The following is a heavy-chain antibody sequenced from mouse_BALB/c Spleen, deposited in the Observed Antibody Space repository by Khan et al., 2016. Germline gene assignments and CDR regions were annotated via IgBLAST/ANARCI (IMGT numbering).Heavy chain of an antibody. V-gene: IGHV3-2*02. D-gene: IGHD1-2*01. CDR3: ARTARIKY. CDR1: GYSITSGYG. Sequence: EVQLQESGPGLMKPSQSLSLTCTVTGYSITSGYGWNWIRQFPGNKLEWMGYISYGGSTNYNPSLKSRISITRDTSKNQFFLQLNSVTTEDTATYYCARTARIKYWGQGTTLTVSS. CDR2: ISYGGST. J-gene: IGHJ2*01.